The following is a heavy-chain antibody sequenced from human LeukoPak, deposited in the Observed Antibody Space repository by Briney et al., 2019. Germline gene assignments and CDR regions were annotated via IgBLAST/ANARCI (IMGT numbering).Heavy chain of an antibody. CDR2: INPNSGGT. CDR3: AILNDSSGYYDAFDI. J-gene: IGHJ3*02. V-gene: IGHV1-2*02. D-gene: IGHD3-22*01. Sequence: RVASVKVSCKASGYTLTGYYMHWVRQAPGQGLEWMGWINPNSGGTNYAQKFQGRVTMTRDTSISTAYMELSRLRSDDTAVYYCAILNDSSGYYDAFDIWGQGTMVTVSS. CDR1: GYTLTGYY.